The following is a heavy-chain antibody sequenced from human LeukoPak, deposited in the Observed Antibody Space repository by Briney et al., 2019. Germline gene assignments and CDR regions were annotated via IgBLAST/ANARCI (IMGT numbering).Heavy chain of an antibody. V-gene: IGHV1-18*01. CDR3: ARDRGSIKVITDY. CDR1: GYTFTSYG. Sequence: ASVNVSCKATGYTFTSYGISWVRQAPGQGLEWMGWISSNSDNTNYAQKLQGRVTMTTDTSTSTAYMELRSLRSDDTAVYYCARDRGSIKVITDYWGQGTLVTASS. CDR2: ISSNSDNT. J-gene: IGHJ4*02. D-gene: IGHD3-10*01.